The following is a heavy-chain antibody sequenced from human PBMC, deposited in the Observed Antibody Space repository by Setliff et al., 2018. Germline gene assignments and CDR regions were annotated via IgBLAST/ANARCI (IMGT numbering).Heavy chain of an antibody. CDR2: ISGSGGST. J-gene: IGHJ3*02. Sequence: GGSLRLSCAASGFTFSSYAMSWVRQAPGKGLEWVSAISGSGGSTYYADPVKGRFAISRDNSKSTLYLQMNSLRAEDTAVYYCARDNGPRELLTAFDIWGQGTMVTVSS. CDR3: ARDNGPRELLTAFDI. D-gene: IGHD1-26*01. V-gene: IGHV3-23*01. CDR1: GFTFSSYA.